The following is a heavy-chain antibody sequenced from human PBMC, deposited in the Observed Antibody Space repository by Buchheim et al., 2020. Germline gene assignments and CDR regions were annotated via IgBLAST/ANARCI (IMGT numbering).Heavy chain of an antibody. CDR3: ARDVSYCTNGVCNL. J-gene: IGHJ1*01. Sequence: EMQLVESGGGLVQAGGSLKLSCAASGFSFSSFWMNWVRQVPGKGLVWVSRINGDGSHSDYADSVKGRLTISRDNAKNTLYLQMSGLRVEDTAIYYCARDVSYCTNGVCNLWGPGT. CDR1: GFSFSSFW. D-gene: IGHD2-8*01. V-gene: IGHV3-74*01. CDR2: INGDGSHS.